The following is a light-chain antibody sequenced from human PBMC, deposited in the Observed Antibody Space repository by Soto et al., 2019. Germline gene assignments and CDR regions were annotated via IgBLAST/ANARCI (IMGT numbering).Light chain of an antibody. CDR2: AAS. J-gene: IGKJ2*01. CDR1: QTISSW. V-gene: IGKV1-5*01. CDR3: QLYGGSHMFS. Sequence: DIQMTQSPSTLSGSVGDRVTITCRASQTISSWLAWYQQKPGKAPKLLIYAASSRATGIPDRFSGSGSGTDFTLTISRLEPEDFAVYYCQLYGGSHMFSFGQGTKLEIK.